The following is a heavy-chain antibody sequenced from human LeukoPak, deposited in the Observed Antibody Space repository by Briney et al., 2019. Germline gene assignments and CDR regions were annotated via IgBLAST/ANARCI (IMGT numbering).Heavy chain of an antibody. CDR1: GFTLSTYW. J-gene: IGHJ5*02. CDR3: ARDGEVAPNWIQLWLRPNWFDP. CDR2: IKQDGSDK. D-gene: IGHD5-18*01. V-gene: IGHV3-7*01. Sequence: GGSLRLSCAASGFTLSTYWMSWVRQAPGKGLEWVANIKQDGSDKYYVDSVKGRFTISRDIAKNSLYLQMNSLRAEDTAVYYCARDGEVAPNWIQLWLRPNWFDPWGQGTLVTVSS.